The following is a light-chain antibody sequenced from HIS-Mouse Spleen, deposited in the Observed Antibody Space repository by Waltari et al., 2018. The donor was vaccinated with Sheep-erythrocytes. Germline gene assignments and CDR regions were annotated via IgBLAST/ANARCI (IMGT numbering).Light chain of an antibody. CDR3: CSYAGSYNHV. CDR2: DVS. V-gene: IGLV2-11*01. Sequence: QSALTQPHSVSGSPGQSVTISCTGTSSDVGGYNYVSWYQQHPGKAPKLMIYDVSKRPSGVPDRFSGSKYGNTASLTISGLQAEDEADYYCCSYAGSYNHVFATGTKVTVL. J-gene: IGLJ1*01. CDR1: SSDVGGYNY.